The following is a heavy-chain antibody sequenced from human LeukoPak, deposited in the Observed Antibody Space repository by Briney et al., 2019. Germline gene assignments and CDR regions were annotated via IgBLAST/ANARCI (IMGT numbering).Heavy chain of an antibody. Sequence: PGGSLRLSCAASGFTFSSYAMSWVRQAPGKGLEWVSAISGSGGSTYYADSVKGRFTISRGNSKNTLYLQMNSLRAEDTAVYYCAKDRERTVAEPSDYWGQGTLVTVSS. CDR2: ISGSGGST. V-gene: IGHV3-23*01. J-gene: IGHJ4*02. D-gene: IGHD4-23*01. CDR3: AKDRERTVAEPSDY. CDR1: GFTFSSYA.